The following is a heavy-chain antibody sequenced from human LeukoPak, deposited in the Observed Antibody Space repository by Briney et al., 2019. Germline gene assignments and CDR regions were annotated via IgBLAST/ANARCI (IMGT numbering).Heavy chain of an antibody. J-gene: IGHJ4*02. CDR3: AKVITWNSYYFDY. V-gene: IGHV3-9*01. D-gene: IGHD1-7*01. CDR2: ISWNSGSI. CDR1: GFTFHDYG. Sequence: GGSLRLSCVASGFTFHDYGMHWVRHAPGKGLEWVSGISWNSGSIDYADSVKGRFTISRDNAKNSLYLQMNSLRAEDTALYYCAKVITWNSYYFDYWGQGTLVTVSS.